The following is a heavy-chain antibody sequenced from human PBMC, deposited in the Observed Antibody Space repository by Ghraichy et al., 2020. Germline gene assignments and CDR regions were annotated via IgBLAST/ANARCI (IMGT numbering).Heavy chain of an antibody. V-gene: IGHV1-18*04. CDR1: GYTFTSYG. CDR3: ARAPIYCSSTSCYVNYYYYGMDV. D-gene: IGHD2-2*01. CDR2: ISAYNGNT. J-gene: IGHJ6*02. Sequence: ASVKVSCKASGYTFTSYGISWVRQAPGQGLEWMGWISAYNGNTNYAQKLQGRVTMTTDTSTSTAYMELRSLRSDDTAVYYCARAPIYCSSTSCYVNYYYYGMDVWGQGTTVTVSS.